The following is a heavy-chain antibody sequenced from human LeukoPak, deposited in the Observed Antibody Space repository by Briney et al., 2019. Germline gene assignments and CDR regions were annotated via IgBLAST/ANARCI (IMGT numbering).Heavy chain of an antibody. Sequence: PGGSLRLSCAASGFTFSSYSMTWVRQAPGKGLEWVSSISSSSSYIYYADSVKGRFTISRDNAKNSLYLQMNSLRAEDTAVYYCARDREDWNSRLSDYWGQGTLVTVSS. J-gene: IGHJ4*02. V-gene: IGHV3-21*01. CDR3: ARDREDWNSRLSDY. CDR1: GFTFSSYS. D-gene: IGHD1-7*01. CDR2: ISSSSSYI.